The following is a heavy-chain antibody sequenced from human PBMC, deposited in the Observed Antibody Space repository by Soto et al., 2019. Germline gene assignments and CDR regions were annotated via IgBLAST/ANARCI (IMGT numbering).Heavy chain of an antibody. CDR1: GFTFSRYC. Sequence: GWSLRLSCAASGFTFSRYCMSWVRQAPGKGLEWVANITQDGSERYYVDSVKGRFTISRDNADNSLYLQMNSLRAADTAVYYCTRGGCSSENDYCFDYWGQGTQVTVSS. CDR2: ITQDGSER. V-gene: IGHV3-7*01. D-gene: IGHD1-1*01. J-gene: IGHJ4*02. CDR3: TRGGCSSENDYCFDY.